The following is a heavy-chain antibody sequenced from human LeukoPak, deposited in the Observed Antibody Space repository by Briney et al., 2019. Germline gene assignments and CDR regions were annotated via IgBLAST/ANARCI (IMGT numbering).Heavy chain of an antibody. V-gene: IGHV3-23*01. CDR1: GFTFSSYA. CDR3: AKAFITPYYYYGMDV. CDR2: ISGSGGST. J-gene: IGHJ6*02. Sequence: AGGSLRLSCAASGFTFSSYAMSWVRQAPGKGLEWVSAISGSGGSTYYADSVKGRFTIPRDNSKNTLYLQMNSLRAEDTAVYYCAKAFITPYYYYGMDVWGQGTTVTVSS. D-gene: IGHD3-16*02.